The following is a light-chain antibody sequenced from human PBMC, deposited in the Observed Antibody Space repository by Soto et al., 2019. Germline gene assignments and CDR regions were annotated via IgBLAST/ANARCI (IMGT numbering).Light chain of an antibody. J-gene: IGKJ4*01. Sequence: EMVLTQSPATLSLSPGERATLSCRASQSISSYLAWYQHKPGQSPRLLIYDASNRATGIPARFSGSGSGTDFTLTISSLEPEDFAVYYCQQRSVGLPLSFGGGTKADIK. CDR1: QSISSY. V-gene: IGKV3-11*01. CDR2: DAS. CDR3: QQRSVGLPLS.